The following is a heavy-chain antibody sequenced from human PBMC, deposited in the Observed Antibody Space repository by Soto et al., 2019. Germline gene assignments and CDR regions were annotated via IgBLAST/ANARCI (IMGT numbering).Heavy chain of an antibody. V-gene: IGHV1-18*01. CDR3: ARVSTMVRGVIITGYYFDY. D-gene: IGHD3-10*01. J-gene: IGHJ4*02. CDR1: GYTFTSYG. CDR2: ISAYNGNT. Sequence: ASVTVSFKASGYTFTSYGISWVRQAPGQGLEWMGWISAYNGNTNYAQKLQGRVTMTTDTSTSTAYMELRSLRSDDTAVYYCARVSTMVRGVIITGYYFDYWGQGTLVTVSS.